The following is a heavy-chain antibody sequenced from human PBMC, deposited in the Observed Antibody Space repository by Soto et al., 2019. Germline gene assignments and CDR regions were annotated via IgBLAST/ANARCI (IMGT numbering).Heavy chain of an antibody. CDR3: ARALPYYYDSSGYYPGGWFDP. CDR2: IYYSGST. V-gene: IGHV4-30-4*01. D-gene: IGHD3-22*01. J-gene: IGHJ5*02. CDR1: GGSISSGGYY. Sequence: PSETLSLTCTVSGGSISSGGYYWSWVRQPPGKGLEWIGYIYYSGSTYYNPSLKSRVTISVDTSKNQFSLKLSSVTAADTAVYYCARALPYYYDSSGYYPGGWFDPWGQGTLVTVSS.